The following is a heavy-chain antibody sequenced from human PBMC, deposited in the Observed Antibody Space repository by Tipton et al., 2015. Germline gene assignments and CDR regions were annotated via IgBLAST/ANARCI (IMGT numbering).Heavy chain of an antibody. CDR1: GDSVSSNTAA. J-gene: IGHJ4*02. CDR3: ARGAVRDGDSRKSTFDY. Sequence: TLSLTCAISGDSVSSNTAAWNWIRQSPSRGLEWLGRTYYRSKWVNDYAVSVKSRIMINPDTSKNQFSLQLNSVTPEDTAVYYCARGAVRDGDSRKSTFDYWGQGTLVTVSS. V-gene: IGHV6-1*01. D-gene: IGHD2-21*01. CDR2: TYYRSKWVN.